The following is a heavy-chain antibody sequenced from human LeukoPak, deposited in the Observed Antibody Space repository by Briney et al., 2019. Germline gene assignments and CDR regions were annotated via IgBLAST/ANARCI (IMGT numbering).Heavy chain of an antibody. CDR2: INHSGST. CDR1: GGSFSGYY. V-gene: IGHV4-34*01. Sequence: PSETLSLTCAVYGGSFSGYYWSWIRQPPRKGLEWVGEINHSGSTNYNPSLKSRVTISVDTSKNQFSLKLSSVTAADTAVYYCARFDFWSGYFTGFDPWGQGTLVTVSS. D-gene: IGHD3-3*01. CDR3: ARFDFWSGYFTGFDP. J-gene: IGHJ5*02.